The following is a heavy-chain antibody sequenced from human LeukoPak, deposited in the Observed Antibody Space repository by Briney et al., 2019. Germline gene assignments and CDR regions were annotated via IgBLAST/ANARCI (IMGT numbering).Heavy chain of an antibody. CDR1: GGSISSYF. CDR2: IYCNRNT. J-gene: IGHJ2*01. D-gene: IGHD6-13*01. V-gene: IGHV4-59*01. CDR3: ARMIAAAGTEYFDL. Sequence: PSETLSLTCTVSGGSISSYFWNWIRQPPRKGLEWIGYIYCNRNTNYNPSLKSRVTISVDTSKNQFSLRLSSVTAADTAVYFCARMIAAAGTEYFDLWGRGTLVTVSS.